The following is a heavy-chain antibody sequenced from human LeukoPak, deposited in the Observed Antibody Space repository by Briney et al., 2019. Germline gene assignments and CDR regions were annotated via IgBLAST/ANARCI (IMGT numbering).Heavy chain of an antibody. CDR3: ARDWRDGYNKVFDW. V-gene: IGHV3-15*01. CDR1: GFTFSNAW. CDR2: IKSKTDGGTT. J-gene: IGHJ4*02. D-gene: IGHD5-24*01. Sequence: KSGGSLRLSCAASGFTFSNAWMSWVRQAPGKGLEWVGRIKSKTDGGTTDYAAPVKGRFTISRDDSKNTLYLQMNSLGVEDTAVYFCARDWRDGYNKVFDWWGQGTLVAVSS.